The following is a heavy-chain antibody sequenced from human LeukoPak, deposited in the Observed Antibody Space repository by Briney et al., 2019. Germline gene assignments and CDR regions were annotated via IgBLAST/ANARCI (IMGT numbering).Heavy chain of an antibody. V-gene: IGHV4-59*08. CDR1: GDSISSYY. D-gene: IGHD4-17*01. Sequence: SETLSLTCTVSGDSISSYYWSWIRQPPGKGLEWIGYIYYSGSTNYNPSLKSRVTISVDTSKNQFSLKLSSVTAADTAVYYCARLRTTVTTFIDYWGQGTLVTVSS. CDR2: IYYSGST. CDR3: ARLRTTVTTFIDY. J-gene: IGHJ4*02.